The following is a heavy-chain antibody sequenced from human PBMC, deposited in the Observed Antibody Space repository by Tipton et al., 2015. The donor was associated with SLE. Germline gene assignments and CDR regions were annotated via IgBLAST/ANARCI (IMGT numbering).Heavy chain of an antibody. V-gene: IGHV4-4*07. J-gene: IGHJ4*02. CDR3: ARGYRSSRPSYYFDY. CDR2: IYTSGST. Sequence: TLSLTCTVSGGSISSYYWSWIRQPAGKGLEWIGRIYTSGSTNYNPSLKSRGTMSVDTSKNQFSLKLSSVTAADTAGYYCARGYRSSRPSYYFDYWGQGTLVTVSS. CDR1: GGSISSYY. D-gene: IGHD6-6*01.